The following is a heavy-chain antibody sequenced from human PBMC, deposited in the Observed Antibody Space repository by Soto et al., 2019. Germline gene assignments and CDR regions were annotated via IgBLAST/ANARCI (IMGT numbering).Heavy chain of an antibody. CDR3: ARVLYDFWSGYYNDY. Sequence: SETLSLTCAVYGGSFSGYYWSWIRQPPGKGLEWIGEINHSGSTNYNPSLKGRVTISVDTSKNQFSLKLSSVTAADTAVYYCARVLYDFWSGYYNDYWGQGTLVTVSS. D-gene: IGHD3-3*01. J-gene: IGHJ4*02. V-gene: IGHV4-34*01. CDR1: GGSFSGYY. CDR2: INHSGST.